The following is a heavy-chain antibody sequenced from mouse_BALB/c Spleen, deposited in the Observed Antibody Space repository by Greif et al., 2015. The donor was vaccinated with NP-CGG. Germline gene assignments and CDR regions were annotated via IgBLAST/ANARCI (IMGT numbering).Heavy chain of an antibody. Sequence: EVKLMESGGGLVQPGGSRKLSCAASGFTFSSFGMHWVRQAPEKGLEWVAYISSGSSTIYYADTVKGRFTISRDNPKNTLFLQMTSLRSEDTAMYYCARYGYYFDYWGQGTTLTVSS. J-gene: IGHJ2*01. D-gene: IGHD2-2*01. V-gene: IGHV5-17*02. CDR3: ARYGYYFDY. CDR2: ISSGSSTI. CDR1: GFTFSSFG.